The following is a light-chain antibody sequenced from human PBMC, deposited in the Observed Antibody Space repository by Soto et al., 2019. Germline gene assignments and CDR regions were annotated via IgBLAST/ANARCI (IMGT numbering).Light chain of an antibody. CDR3: QQYNSYSFT. Sequence: DIQMTQSPSTLSASVGDSVTITCRASQSISSWLAWYQQKPGKDPKLLIYKASSLESGVPSRFSGSGSGTEFTLTISSLQPDDFATYYCQQYNSYSFTFGPGTKVDIK. J-gene: IGKJ3*01. V-gene: IGKV1-5*03. CDR2: KAS. CDR1: QSISSW.